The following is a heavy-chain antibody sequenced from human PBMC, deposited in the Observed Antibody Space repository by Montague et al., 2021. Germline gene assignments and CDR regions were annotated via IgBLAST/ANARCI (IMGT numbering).Heavy chain of an antibody. Sequence: YLRLSCAASGFTFSNSWMNWVRQAPGKGLEWVANINPDGSANRHVDSVQGRFTISRDNAKNSLHLQMNSLRAEDTAVYYCVSVGEWGQGTLVTVSS. CDR3: VSVGE. CDR2: INPDGSAN. CDR1: GFTFSNSW. V-gene: IGHV3-7*01. J-gene: IGHJ4*02. D-gene: IGHD2-21*01.